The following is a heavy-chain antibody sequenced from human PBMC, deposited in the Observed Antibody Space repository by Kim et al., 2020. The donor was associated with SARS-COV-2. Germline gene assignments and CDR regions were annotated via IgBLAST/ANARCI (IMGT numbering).Heavy chain of an antibody. V-gene: IGHV4-34*01. CDR1: GGSFSGYY. CDR2: INHSGST. Sequence: SETLSLTCAVYGGSFSGYYWSWIRQPPGKGLEWIGEINHSGSTNYNPSLKSRVTISVDTSKNQFSPKLSSVTAADTAVYYCARSPWNYGPTNWFDPWGQGTLVTVSS. J-gene: IGHJ5*02. D-gene: IGHD1-7*01. CDR3: ARSPWNYGPTNWFDP.